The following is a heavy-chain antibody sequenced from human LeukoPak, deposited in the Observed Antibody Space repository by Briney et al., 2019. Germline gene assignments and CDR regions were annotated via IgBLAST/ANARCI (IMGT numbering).Heavy chain of an antibody. Sequence: SETLSLTCTVSGGSISSYYWGWIRQPAGKGLERIGRIYTSGSTNYNPSLKSRVTMSVDTSKNQFSLKLSSVTAADTAVYYCARDGAAAGTPPYNWFDPWGQGTLVTVSS. CDR1: GGSISSYY. J-gene: IGHJ5*02. CDR2: IYTSGST. V-gene: IGHV4-4*07. D-gene: IGHD6-13*01. CDR3: ARDGAAAGTPPYNWFDP.